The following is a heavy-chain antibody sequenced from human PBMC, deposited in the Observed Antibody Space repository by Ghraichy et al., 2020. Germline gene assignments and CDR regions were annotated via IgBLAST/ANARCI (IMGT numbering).Heavy chain of an antibody. J-gene: IGHJ4*02. CDR1: GFTFRNYW. D-gene: IGHD5-18*01. CDR3: ARDPGGGAMADY. CDR2: IKQDGSEK. V-gene: IGHV3-7*03. Sequence: GGSLRLSCEASGFTFRNYWMNWVRQAPGKGLEWVANIKQDGSEKHFADSVQGRFTISRDNAKNSLYLQMNSLRAEDTAIYYCARDPGGGAMADYWGQGTLVTVSS.